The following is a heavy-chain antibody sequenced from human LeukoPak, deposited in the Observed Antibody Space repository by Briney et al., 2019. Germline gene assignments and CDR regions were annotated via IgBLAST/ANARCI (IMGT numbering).Heavy chain of an antibody. CDR2: IYYSGST. Sequence: PSETLSLTCTVSGGSISSYYWSWIRQPPGKGLEWIGYIYYSGSTNYNPSLKSRVTISVDTSKNQFSLKLSSVTAADTAVYYCARMADCSSTSCYYFNSYYYYGMDVWGQGTTVTVSS. J-gene: IGHJ6*02. D-gene: IGHD2-2*01. CDR1: GGSISSYY. CDR3: ARMADCSSTSCYYFNSYYYYGMDV. V-gene: IGHV4-59*12.